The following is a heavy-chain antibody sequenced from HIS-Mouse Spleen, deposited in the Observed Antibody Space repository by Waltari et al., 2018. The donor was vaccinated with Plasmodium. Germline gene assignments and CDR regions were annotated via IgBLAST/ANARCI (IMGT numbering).Heavy chain of an antibody. J-gene: IGHJ4*02. CDR3: TRLSLEAKESN. Sequence: WIRQASGKGLEWVGRIRSKANSYATAYAASVKGRFTISRDDSKNTAYLQMNSLKTEDTAVYYCTRLSLEAKESNWGQGTLVTVSS. V-gene: IGHV3-73*01. CDR2: IRSKANSYAT.